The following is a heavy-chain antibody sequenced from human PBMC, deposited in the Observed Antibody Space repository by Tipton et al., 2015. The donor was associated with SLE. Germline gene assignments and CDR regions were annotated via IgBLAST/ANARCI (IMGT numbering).Heavy chain of an antibody. Sequence: TLSLTCTVSGGSVRSSSYYWAWIRQPPGKGLEWIGTVYFSGSAFYNPSLKSRVTISLDASKNQLSLKLSSVTAADTAMYYCARGHPGNSFDYWGQGTLVTVSS. CDR1: GGSVRSSSYY. CDR3: ARGHPGNSFDY. CDR2: VYFSGSA. V-gene: IGHV4-39*07. J-gene: IGHJ4*02. D-gene: IGHD1-14*01.